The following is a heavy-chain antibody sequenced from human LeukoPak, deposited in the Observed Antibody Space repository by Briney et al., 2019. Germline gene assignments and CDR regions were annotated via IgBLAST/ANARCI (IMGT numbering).Heavy chain of an antibody. V-gene: IGHV3-43*02. CDR1: GLNFDDSA. CDR3: MTLLWFGELSVYYYGMDV. D-gene: IGHD3-10*01. CDR2: ISADGGST. Sequence: GGSLRLSCVASGLNFDDSAMHWVRQAPGKGLEWVSLISADGGSTFSADSVKGRFSISRDNSKNSLYLQMNSLKTEDTAVYYCMTLLWFGELSVYYYGMDVWGQGTTVTVSS. J-gene: IGHJ6*02.